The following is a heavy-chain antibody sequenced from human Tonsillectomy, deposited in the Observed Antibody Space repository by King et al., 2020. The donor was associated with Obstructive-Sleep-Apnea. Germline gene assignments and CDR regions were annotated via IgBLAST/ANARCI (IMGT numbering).Heavy chain of an antibody. CDR2: IYYSGST. V-gene: IGHV4-39*07. CDR3: ASELHTDVPAAKNGFDI. Sequence: QLQESGPGLVKPSETLSLTCTVSGGSISSNSYYWAWIRQPPGKGLEWIGSIYYSGSTYYNPSLKSRVTISVDTSKNQFSLKLRSVTAADTAVYYCASELHTDVPAAKNGFDIWGQGTMVTVSS. CDR1: GGSISSNSYY. J-gene: IGHJ3*02. D-gene: IGHD2-2*01.